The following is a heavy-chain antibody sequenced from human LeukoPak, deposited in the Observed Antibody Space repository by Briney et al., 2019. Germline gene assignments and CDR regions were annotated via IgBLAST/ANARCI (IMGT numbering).Heavy chain of an antibody. J-gene: IGHJ4*02. CDR3: AKGHYYDSSGLDY. V-gene: IGHV3-9*03. CDR2: ISWNSDSI. D-gene: IGHD3-22*01. Sequence: SLRLSCAASGFTFDDYAMHWVRQAPGKGLEWVSGISWNSDSIGYADSVKGRFTISRDNAKNSLYLQMNSLRAEDMALYYCAKGHYYDSSGLDYWGQGTLVTVSS. CDR1: GFTFDDYA.